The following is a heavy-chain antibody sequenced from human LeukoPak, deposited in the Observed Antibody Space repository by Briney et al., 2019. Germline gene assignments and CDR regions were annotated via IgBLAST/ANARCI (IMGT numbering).Heavy chain of an antibody. D-gene: IGHD3-22*01. CDR3: AREIPTLDYYDSGGYGTNAFDI. J-gene: IGHJ3*02. CDR2: ISSNGGST. CDR1: GFTFSSYA. V-gene: IGHV3-64*01. Sequence: PGGSLRLSCAASGFTFSSYAMHWVRQAPGKGLEYVSAISSNGGSTYYANSVKGRFTISRDNSKNTLYLQMGSLRAEDMAVYYCAREIPTLDYYDSGGYGTNAFDIWGQGTMVTVSS.